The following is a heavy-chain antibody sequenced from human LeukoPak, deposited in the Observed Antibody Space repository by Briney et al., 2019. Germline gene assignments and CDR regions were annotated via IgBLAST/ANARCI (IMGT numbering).Heavy chain of an antibody. Sequence: GGSLRLSCAASGFTFSSYAMSWVRQAPGKGLEWVSAISGSGGSTYYADSVKGRFTISRDNAKNSLYLQMNGLRGEDTAVYYCAKGPGARGHFNWFDPWGQGTLVTVSS. CDR2: ISGSGGST. V-gene: IGHV3-23*01. J-gene: IGHJ5*02. CDR1: GFTFSSYA. CDR3: AKGPGARGHFNWFDP. D-gene: IGHD5-12*01.